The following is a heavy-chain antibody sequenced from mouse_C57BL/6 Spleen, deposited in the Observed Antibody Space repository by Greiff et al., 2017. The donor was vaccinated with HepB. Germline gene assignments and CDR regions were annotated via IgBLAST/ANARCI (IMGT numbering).Heavy chain of an antibody. CDR2: IRLKSDNYAT. CDR3: TGSANWDAWFAY. J-gene: IGHJ3*01. Sequence: EVKVEESGGGLVQPGGSMKLSCVASGFTFSNYWMNWVRQSPEKGLEWVAQIRLKSDNYATHYAESVKGRFTISRDDSKSSVYLQMNNLRAEDTGIYYCTGSANWDAWFAYWGQGTLVTVSA. D-gene: IGHD4-1*01. CDR1: GFTFSNYW. V-gene: IGHV6-3*01.